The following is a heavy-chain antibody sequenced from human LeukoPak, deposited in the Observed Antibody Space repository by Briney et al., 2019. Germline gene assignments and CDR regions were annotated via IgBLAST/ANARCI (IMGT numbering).Heavy chain of an antibody. CDR2: IYYSGST. CDR3: ARELYGGNCPYYYYYGMDV. J-gene: IGHJ6*02. Sequence: PSETLSLTCTVSGGSISSGDYYWRWIRQPPGKGLEWIGYIYYSGSTYYNPSLKSRVTISVDTSENQFSLKLSSVTAADTAVYYCARELYGGNCPYYYYYGMDVWGQGTTVTVSS. CDR1: GGSISSGDYY. V-gene: IGHV4-30-4*01. D-gene: IGHD4-23*01.